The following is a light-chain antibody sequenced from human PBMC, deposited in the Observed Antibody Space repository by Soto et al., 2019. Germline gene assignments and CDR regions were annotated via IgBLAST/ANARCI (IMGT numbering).Light chain of an antibody. J-gene: IGLJ1*01. CDR1: SSNIGAGYD. CDR3: QSYDSSLSGYV. Sequence: QSVLTQPPSVSGAPGQRVTISCAGNSSNIGAGYDVHWYQQLPGTAPKLLIYGNSNRPSGVPDRFSGSKSGTSASLAITGLQAEDEAHYYCQSYDSSLSGYVFGPGTKVTVL. CDR2: GNS. V-gene: IGLV1-40*01.